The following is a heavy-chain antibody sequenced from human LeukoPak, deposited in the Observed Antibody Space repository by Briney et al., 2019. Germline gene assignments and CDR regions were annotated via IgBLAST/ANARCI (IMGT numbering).Heavy chain of an antibody. J-gene: IGHJ4*01. CDR2: ILSKIHGGTI. D-gene: IGHD6-19*01. Sequence: GGSLRLSCAASDSTVRNEWVNWVRQSPGKGLEWVGRILSKIHGGTIDYAAPVKCRFTISRDDSINTVHLQMDSLKIEDKAIYYCFVXARGWWGXXTLVTVSS. V-gene: IGHV3-15*07. CDR3: FVXARGW. CDR1: DSTVRNEW.